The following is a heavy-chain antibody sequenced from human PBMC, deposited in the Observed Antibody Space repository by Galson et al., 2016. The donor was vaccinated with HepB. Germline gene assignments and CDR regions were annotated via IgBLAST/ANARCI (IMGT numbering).Heavy chain of an antibody. CDR2: INPQSGGT. Sequence: SVKVSCKASGYTLTRYYIHWVRQAPGQGLEWMGWINPQSGGTNYAQRFQGRVTMTRDTSITTAYMELTSLTSDDTAVYFCARDRGWSDGLFDYWGQGNLVTVSA. J-gene: IGHJ4*02. D-gene: IGHD1-1*01. CDR1: GYTLTRYY. CDR3: ARDRGWSDGLFDY. V-gene: IGHV1-2*02.